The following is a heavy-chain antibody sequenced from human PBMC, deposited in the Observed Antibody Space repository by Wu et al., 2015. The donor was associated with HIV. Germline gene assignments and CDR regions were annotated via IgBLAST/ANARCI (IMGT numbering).Heavy chain of an antibody. CDR3: AKNPVNRLGDYDYYGMDV. J-gene: IGHJ6*02. V-gene: IGHV1-69*13. Sequence: QVQLVQSGAEVKKPGSSVRVSCKTSGGTFSSYAISWVRQAPGQGLEWMGRIVPLFDAPNYSQRFHDRVTITADEGTSTAFMELSSLRSEDTAVYYCAKNPVNRLGDYDYYGMDVWGQGTTVTVSS. CDR2: IVPLFDAP. D-gene: IGHD3-10*01. CDR1: GGTFSSYA.